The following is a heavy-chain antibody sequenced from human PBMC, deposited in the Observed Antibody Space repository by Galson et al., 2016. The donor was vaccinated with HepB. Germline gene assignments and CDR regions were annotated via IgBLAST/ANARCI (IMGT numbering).Heavy chain of an antibody. CDR2: INTNTANP. J-gene: IGHJ6*01. Sequence: SVKVSCKASGYTFSTYAMNCVRQAPGEGLEWTGWINTNTANPTYAQGFTGRFVFSLDTSVSTAYLQICTLKAEDAAVYFCARDLRLLGDYDPSLHQGPTGLPPGTLLQEHLWG. D-gene: IGHD1-26*01. CDR3: ARDLRLLGDYDPSLHQGPTGLPPGTLLQEHL. CDR1: GYTFSTYA. V-gene: IGHV7-4-1*01.